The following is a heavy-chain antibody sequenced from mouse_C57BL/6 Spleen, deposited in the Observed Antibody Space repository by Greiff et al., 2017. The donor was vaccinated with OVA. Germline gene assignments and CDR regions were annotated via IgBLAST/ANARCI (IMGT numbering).Heavy chain of an antibody. J-gene: IGHJ2*01. V-gene: IGHV3-6*01. CDR2: ISYDGSN. Sequence: DVKLVESGPGLVKPSQSLSLTCSVTGYSITSGYYWNWIRQFPGNKLEWMGYISYDGSNNYNPSLKNRISITRDTSKNQFFLKLNSVTTEDTATYYCARDNYYGSSYGGEDYFDYWGQGTTLTVSS. D-gene: IGHD1-1*01. CDR1: GYSITSGYY. CDR3: ARDNYYGSSYGGEDYFDY.